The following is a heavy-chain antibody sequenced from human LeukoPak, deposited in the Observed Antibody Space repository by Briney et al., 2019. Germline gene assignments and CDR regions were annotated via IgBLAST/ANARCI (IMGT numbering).Heavy chain of an antibody. Sequence: SETLSLTCTVSGGSVSSGSYYWSWIRQPPGKGLEWIGNIYYSGSTNYNPSLKSRVTISIDTSKNQFSLKLSSVTAADTAVYYCARDFRNPISAGGLRAFDIWGQGTMVTVSS. J-gene: IGHJ3*02. D-gene: IGHD6-13*01. CDR2: IYYSGST. CDR1: GGSVSSGSYY. CDR3: ARDFRNPISAGGLRAFDI. V-gene: IGHV4-61*01.